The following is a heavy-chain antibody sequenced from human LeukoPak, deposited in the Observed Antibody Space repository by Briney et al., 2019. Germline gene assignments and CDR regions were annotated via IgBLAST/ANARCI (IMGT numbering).Heavy chain of an antibody. D-gene: IGHD2-2*03. CDR1: GFTFGDYA. CDR3: TRDPGYCSSTSCHNRFDP. Sequence: PGRSLRLSCTASGFTFGDYAMSWVRQAPGKGLEWVGFIRSKAYGGTTEYAASVKGRFTISRDDSKSIAYLQMNSLKTEDTAVYYCTRDPGYCSSTSCHNRFDPWGQGTLVTVSS. V-gene: IGHV3-49*04. CDR2: IRSKAYGGTT. J-gene: IGHJ5*02.